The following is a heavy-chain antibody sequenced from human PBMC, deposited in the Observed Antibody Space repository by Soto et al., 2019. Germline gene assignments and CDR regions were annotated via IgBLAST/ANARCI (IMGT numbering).Heavy chain of an antibody. V-gene: IGHV1-2*04. J-gene: IGHJ5*02. CDR2: INPNSGGT. Sequence: ASVKVSCKASGYTFTGYYMHWVRQAPGQGLEWVGWINPNSGGTNYAQKFQGWVTMTRDTSISTAYMELSRLRSDDTAVYYCARGVCSGIYYKQPSWFDPWGQGILGTVSS. CDR3: ARGVCSGIYYKQPSWFDP. CDR1: GYTFTGYY. D-gene: IGHD3-10*02.